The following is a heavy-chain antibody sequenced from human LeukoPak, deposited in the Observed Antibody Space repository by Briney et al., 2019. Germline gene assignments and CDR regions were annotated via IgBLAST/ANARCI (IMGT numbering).Heavy chain of an antibody. Sequence: ASVKVSCKASGYTFTTYGMYWVRQAPGQRLEWMGWINTGNGNTKYSQKFQGRVTITRDTSASTAYMELSSLRSEDTAVYYCARAWGATVTTFDYWAREPWSPSPQ. J-gene: IGHJ4*02. CDR2: INTGNGNT. V-gene: IGHV1-3*04. D-gene: IGHD4-17*01. CDR1: GYTFTTYG. CDR3: ARAWGATVTTFDY.